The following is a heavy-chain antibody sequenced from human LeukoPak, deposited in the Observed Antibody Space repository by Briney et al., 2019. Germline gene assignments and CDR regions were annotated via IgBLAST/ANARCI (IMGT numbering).Heavy chain of an antibody. CDR3: ARGGTRPDYYFDY. V-gene: IGHV4-59*01. D-gene: IGHD2-2*01. CDR2: IYYSGST. CDR1: GGSISNYY. J-gene: IGHJ4*02. Sequence: PSETLSLTCIVSGGSISNYYWSWIRQPPGKGLEWIGYIYYSGSTNYNPSLKSRVTISVGTSKNQFSLKLSSVTAADTAVYYCARGGTRPDYYFDYWGQGTLLTVSS.